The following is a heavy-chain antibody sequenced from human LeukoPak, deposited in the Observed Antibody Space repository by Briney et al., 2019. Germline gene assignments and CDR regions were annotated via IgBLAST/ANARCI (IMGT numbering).Heavy chain of an antibody. D-gene: IGHD1-26*01. CDR3: AKKSGAAFYNWFDP. Sequence: GGSLRLSCAASGFTFSSFGMHWVRQAPGKGLEWVAYIRYDGSNKKYADSLEGRFTISRDNSKNALYLQIDGLRHGDTAVYYCAKKSGAAFYNWFDPWGQGTLVTVSS. CDR2: IRYDGSNK. J-gene: IGHJ5*02. CDR1: GFTFSSFG. V-gene: IGHV3-30*02.